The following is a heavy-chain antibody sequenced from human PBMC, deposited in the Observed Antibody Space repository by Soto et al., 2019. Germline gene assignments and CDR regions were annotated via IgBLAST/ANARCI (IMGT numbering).Heavy chain of an antibody. Sequence: PGESLKISCKGAGYSFTIYCISWVLQMPWKGLEWMGRIDPSDSYTNYSPSFQGHVTISADKSISTAYLQWSSLKASDTAMYYCARLGIAARRVHYGMDVWGQGTTVTVSS. V-gene: IGHV5-10-1*01. J-gene: IGHJ6*02. CDR1: GYSFTIYC. D-gene: IGHD6-6*01. CDR3: ARLGIAARRVHYGMDV. CDR2: IDPSDSYT.